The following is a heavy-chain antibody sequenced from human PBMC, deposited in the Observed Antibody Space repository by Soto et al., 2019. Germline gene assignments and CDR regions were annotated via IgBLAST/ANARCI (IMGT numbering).Heavy chain of an antibody. CDR3: ARERFGAYSYGRFEY. Sequence: GASVKVSCKASGDTFSNHTISWVRQAPGQGLEWMGWISAYHGNTNYAQKLQGRVTMTTDTSTSTAYMELRSLRSDDTAVYYCARERFGAYSYGRFEYWGQGTLVTVSS. CDR2: ISAYHGNT. D-gene: IGHD5-18*01. J-gene: IGHJ4*02. CDR1: GDTFSNHT. V-gene: IGHV1-18*01.